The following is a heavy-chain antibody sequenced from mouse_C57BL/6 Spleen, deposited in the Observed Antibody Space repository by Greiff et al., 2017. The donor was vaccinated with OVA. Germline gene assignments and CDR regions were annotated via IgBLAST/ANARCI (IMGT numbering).Heavy chain of an antibody. CDR1: GYSFTSYY. CDR2: IYPGSGNT. CDR3: ARSTMVTGDAMDY. Sequence: QVQLKQSGPELVKPGASVKISCKASGYSFTSYYIHWVKQRPGQGLEWIGWIYPGSGNTKYNEKFKGKATLTADTSSSTAYMQLSSLTSEDSAVYYCARSTMVTGDAMDYWGQGTSVTVSS. D-gene: IGHD2-2*01. J-gene: IGHJ4*01. V-gene: IGHV1-66*01.